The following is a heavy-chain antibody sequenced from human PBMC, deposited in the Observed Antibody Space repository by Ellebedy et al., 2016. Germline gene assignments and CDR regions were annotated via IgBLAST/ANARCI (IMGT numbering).Heavy chain of an antibody. Sequence: ASVKVSCXASGYTFTSYGISWVRQAPGQGLEWMGWISAYNGNTNYAQKLQGRVTMTTDTSTSTAYMELRSLRSDDTAVYYCARYCTNGVAYYMDVWGKGTTVTVSS. J-gene: IGHJ6*03. CDR3: ARYCTNGVAYYMDV. CDR1: GYTFTSYG. V-gene: IGHV1-18*01. CDR2: ISAYNGNT. D-gene: IGHD2-8*01.